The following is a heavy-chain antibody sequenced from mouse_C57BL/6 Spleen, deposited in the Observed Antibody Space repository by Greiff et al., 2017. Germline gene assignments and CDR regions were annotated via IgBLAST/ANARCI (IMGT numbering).Heavy chain of an antibody. J-gene: IGHJ1*03. D-gene: IGHD4-1*01. CDR1: GFTFSDFY. Sequence: DVQLVESGGGLVQSGRSLRLSCATSGFTFSDFYMEWVRQAPGKGLEWIAASRNKANDYTTEYSASVKGRFIVSRDTSQSILYLQMNALRAEDTAIYYCARDASWDDWYFDVWGTGTTVTVSS. CDR3: ARDASWDDWYFDV. CDR2: SRNKANDYTT. V-gene: IGHV7-1*01.